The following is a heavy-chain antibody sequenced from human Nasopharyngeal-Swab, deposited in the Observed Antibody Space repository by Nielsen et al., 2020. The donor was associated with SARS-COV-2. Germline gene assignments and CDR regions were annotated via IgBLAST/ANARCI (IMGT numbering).Heavy chain of an antibody. CDR2: IRSKAYGGTT. V-gene: IGHV3-49*02. Sequence: WIRQPPGKGLEWVGFIRSKAYGGTTEYAASVKGRFTISRDDSKSIAYLQMNSLKTEDTAVYYCTRVLYDYVWGSYRYGFDYWGQGTLVTVSS. CDR3: TRVLYDYVWGSYRYGFDY. D-gene: IGHD3-16*02. J-gene: IGHJ4*02.